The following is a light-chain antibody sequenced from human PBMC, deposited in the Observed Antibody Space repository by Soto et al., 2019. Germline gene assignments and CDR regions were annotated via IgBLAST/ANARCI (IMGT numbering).Light chain of an antibody. V-gene: IGKV3-11*01. CDR1: QSVRND. Sequence: EIVLTQSPATLSLSPGERATLSCRASQSVRNDLIWYQQKPGLAPRLLIYDTSTRATGIPARFSGSGSGTDYTLTITSLEPEDFAVYYCQQRSSWPLTVGGGTKVEIK. J-gene: IGKJ4*01. CDR3: QQRSSWPLT. CDR2: DTS.